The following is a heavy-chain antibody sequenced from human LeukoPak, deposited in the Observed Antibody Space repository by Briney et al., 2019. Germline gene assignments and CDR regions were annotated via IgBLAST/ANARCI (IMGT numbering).Heavy chain of an antibody. Sequence: PSETLSLTCGVSGGSVSSTNWWTWIRQPPGKGLEWIGEVHLDGRTNFNPSLKSQLTMSVDLSENHVSLKLTSVTAADTAVYYCAREGGFYRPLDYSGQGTLVTVSS. D-gene: IGHD6-25*01. CDR3: AREGGFYRPLDY. CDR1: GGSVSSTNW. V-gene: IGHV4-4*02. J-gene: IGHJ4*02. CDR2: VHLDGRT.